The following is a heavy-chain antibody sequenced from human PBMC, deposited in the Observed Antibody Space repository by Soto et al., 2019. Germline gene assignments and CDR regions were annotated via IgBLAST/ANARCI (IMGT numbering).Heavy chain of an antibody. CDR3: ARGKGEKFDY. CDR1: GGTFSSYA. V-gene: IGHV1-69*01. D-gene: IGHD3-10*01. CDR2: IIPIFGTA. J-gene: IGHJ4*02. Sequence: QVQLVQSGAEVKKPGSSVNVSCTPSGGTFSSYAISWVRQAPGQGLEWMGGIIPIFGTANYAQNFQGRVTITADESTSTAYMEVGSLRSEDTAVYYCARGKGEKFDYWGQGTLVTVAS.